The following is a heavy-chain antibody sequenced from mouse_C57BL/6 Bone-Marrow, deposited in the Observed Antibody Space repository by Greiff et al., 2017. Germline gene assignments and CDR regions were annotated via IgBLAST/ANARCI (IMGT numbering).Heavy chain of an antibody. J-gene: IGHJ4*01. Sequence: EVKVVESGGGLVQSGRSLRLSCATSGFTFSDFYMEWVRQAPGKGLEWIAASRNKANDYTTEYSAAVKGRFIVARDTSESILYLQMTALRAEDSAIYYCARGNYYYGSNYAMDYWGQGTSVTVSS. D-gene: IGHD1-1*01. CDR2: SRNKANDYTT. CDR1: GFTFSDFY. CDR3: ARGNYYYGSNYAMDY. V-gene: IGHV7-1*01.